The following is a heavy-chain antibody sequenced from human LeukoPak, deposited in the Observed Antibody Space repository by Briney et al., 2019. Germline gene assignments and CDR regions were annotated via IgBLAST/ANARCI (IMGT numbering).Heavy chain of an antibody. V-gene: IGHV4-59*01. CDR1: GGSISSYY. CDR2: IYYSGST. Sequence: SETLSLTCTVSGGSISSYYWSWIRQPPGKGLELIGYIYYSGSTNYNPSLKSRVTISVDTSKNQFSLKLGSVTAADTAVYYCARDKQLLLDYWGRGTLVTVSS. D-gene: IGHD2-15*01. CDR3: ARDKQLLLDY. J-gene: IGHJ4*02.